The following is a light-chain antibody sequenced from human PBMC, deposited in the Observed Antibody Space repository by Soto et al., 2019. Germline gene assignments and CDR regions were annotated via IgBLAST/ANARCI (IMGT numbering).Light chain of an antibody. CDR1: SCDVGGYNY. CDR2: EVS. Sequence: QSVLTQPASVSGSPGQSITISCTGTSCDVGGYNYVSWYQQHPGKAPKLMIYEVSYRPSGVSDRFSGSKSGNTASLTISGLQAEDEADYYCSSYTSSSLYVFGSGTKVTVL. CDR3: SSYTSSSLYV. J-gene: IGLJ1*01. V-gene: IGLV2-14*01.